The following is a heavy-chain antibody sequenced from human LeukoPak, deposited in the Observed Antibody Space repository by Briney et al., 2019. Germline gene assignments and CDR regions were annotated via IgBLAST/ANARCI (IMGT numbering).Heavy chain of an antibody. D-gene: IGHD3-22*01. J-gene: IGHJ4*02. V-gene: IGHV3-48*01. CDR1: GFNFSNYS. Sequence: GGSLRLSCAGSGFNFSNYSMNWARQAPGKGLEWVSYISRSTSTKYYADSVKGRFTISRDNAKNSLYLQMNSPRAEDTAVYYCARGRDSSGYYYVNWGQGTLVTVSS. CDR3: ARGRDSSGYYYVN. CDR2: ISRSTSTK.